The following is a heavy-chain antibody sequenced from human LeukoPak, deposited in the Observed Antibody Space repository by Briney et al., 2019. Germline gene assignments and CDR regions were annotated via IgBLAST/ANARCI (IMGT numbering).Heavy chain of an antibody. Sequence: GGSLRPSCAASGFTFNTYAMSWVRQAPGKGLEWVSDISKDGVYPYYADSVKGRFTISRDNSKNMVYLQMNSLRAEDAALYYCAKSSRDGYDWGQGTLVTVSS. CDR2: ISKDGVYP. CDR3: AKSSRDGYD. CDR1: GFTFNTYA. J-gene: IGHJ4*02. D-gene: IGHD5-24*01. V-gene: IGHV3-23*01.